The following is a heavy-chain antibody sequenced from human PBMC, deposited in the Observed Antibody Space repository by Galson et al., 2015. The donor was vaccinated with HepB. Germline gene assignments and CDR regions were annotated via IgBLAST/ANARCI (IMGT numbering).Heavy chain of an antibody. D-gene: IGHD3-22*01. Sequence: SLRLSCAASGFTFSSYSMNWVRQAPGKGLEWVSYISSSSSTIYYADSVKGRFTISRDNAKNSLYLQMNSLRAEDTAVYYCARAGSGYYRLFQRADYFDYWGQGTLVTVSS. CDR3: ARAGSGYYRLFQRADYFDY. V-gene: IGHV3-48*01. J-gene: IGHJ4*02. CDR1: GFTFSSYS. CDR2: ISSSSSTI.